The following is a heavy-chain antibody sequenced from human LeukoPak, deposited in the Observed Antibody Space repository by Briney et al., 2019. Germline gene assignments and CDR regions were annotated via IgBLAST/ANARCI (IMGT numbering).Heavy chain of an antibody. D-gene: IGHD5-12*01. J-gene: IGHJ4*02. CDR2: VHPGDSDT. CDR3: ARSPWNYYDY. Sequence: GESLKISCKGSGYTFTSYWICWVRQMPGKGLEWMGIVHPGDSDTRYSPSFQGQITISVDKSISTAYLQWSSLKASDTAMYYCARSPWNYYDYWGQGTLVTVSS. CDR1: GYTFTSYW. V-gene: IGHV5-51*01.